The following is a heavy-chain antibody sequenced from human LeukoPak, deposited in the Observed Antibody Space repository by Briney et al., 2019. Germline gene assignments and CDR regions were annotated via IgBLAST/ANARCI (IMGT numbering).Heavy chain of an antibody. J-gene: IGHJ4*02. CDR3: AREMATIVNQFDY. Sequence: GASVKVSCKASGYTFTGYYMHWVRRAPGQGLEWMGWISPYNGNTNYAQKLQGRVTMTTDTSTTTAYMELRSLRSDDTAVYYCAREMATIVNQFDYWGQGTLVTVSS. CDR2: ISPYNGNT. D-gene: IGHD5-24*01. CDR1: GYTFTGYY. V-gene: IGHV1-18*04.